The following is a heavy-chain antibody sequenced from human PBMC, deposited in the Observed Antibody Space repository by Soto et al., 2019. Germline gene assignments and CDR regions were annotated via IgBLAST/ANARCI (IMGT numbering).Heavy chain of an antibody. J-gene: IGHJ4*02. Sequence: QVQLVQSGAEVKKPGASVKVSCKASGYTFTGYYMHWVRQAPGQGLEWMGWINPNSGGTNYAQKFQGWVTMTRDTPISTAYVELSRLRSDDTAVYDCARDSPLGYCSGGSCYSLAFDYWGQGTLVTVSS. CDR2: INPNSGGT. V-gene: IGHV1-2*04. D-gene: IGHD2-15*01. CDR1: GYTFTGYY. CDR3: ARDSPLGYCSGGSCYSLAFDY.